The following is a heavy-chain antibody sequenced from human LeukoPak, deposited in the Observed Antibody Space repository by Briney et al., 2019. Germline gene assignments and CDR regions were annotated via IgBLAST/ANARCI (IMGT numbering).Heavy chain of an antibody. CDR2: IYYSGST. CDR3: ARDRSPTLSGSRPNDAFDI. V-gene: IGHV4-31*03. J-gene: IGHJ3*02. CDR1: GGSISSGGYY. Sequence: SETLSLTCTVSGGSISSGGYYWSWIRQHPGKGLEWIGYIYYSGSTYYNPSLKSRVTISVDTSKNQSSLKLSSVTAADTAVYYCARDRSPTLSGSRPNDAFDIWGQGTMVTVSS. D-gene: IGHD1-26*01.